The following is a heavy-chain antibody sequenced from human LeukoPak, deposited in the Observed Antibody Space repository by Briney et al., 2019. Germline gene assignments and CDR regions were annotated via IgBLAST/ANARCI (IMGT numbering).Heavy chain of an antibody. CDR1: GFSFSSYA. V-gene: IGHV3-30-3*01. Sequence: GRSLRLSCAASGFSFSSYAMHWVRQAPGKGLEWVAVISYDGSNKYYADSVKGRFTISRDNSKNTLYVQMNSLRAEDTAVYYCARDPGAYCSGDCQNLDYWGQGTLVTVSS. D-gene: IGHD2-21*02. J-gene: IGHJ4*02. CDR3: ARDPGAYCSGDCQNLDY. CDR2: ISYDGSNK.